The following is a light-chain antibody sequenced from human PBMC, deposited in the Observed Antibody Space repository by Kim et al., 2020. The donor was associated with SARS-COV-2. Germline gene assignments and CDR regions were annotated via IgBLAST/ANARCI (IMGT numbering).Light chain of an antibody. CDR3: SSRDSSGDHVV. CDR2: GKY. V-gene: IGLV3-19*01. CDR1: SLRKYY. J-gene: IGLJ3*02. Sequence: ALGQTIRLTCQGDSLRKYYATWYRQRPGQAPTLVLYGKYDRPSGIPDRFSGSASGNTASLTITGAQAEDEADYYCSSRDSSGDHVVFGGGTQLTVL.